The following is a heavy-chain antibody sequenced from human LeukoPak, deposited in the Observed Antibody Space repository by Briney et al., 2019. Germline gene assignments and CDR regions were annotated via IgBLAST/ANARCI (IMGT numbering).Heavy chain of an antibody. CDR2: INPDSGGT. CDR1: GYTFNDYY. CDR3: ARLGENGLLTGYFYP. Sequence: ASVKVSCKASGYTFNDYYMHRVRQAPGQGLEWMGRINPDSGGTDYAQKFQGRVTMTRDTSITTAYMDLDRLRSDDTAVYYCARLGENGLLTGYFYPWGQGTLVTVSS. V-gene: IGHV1-2*02. J-gene: IGHJ5*02. D-gene: IGHD3-9*01.